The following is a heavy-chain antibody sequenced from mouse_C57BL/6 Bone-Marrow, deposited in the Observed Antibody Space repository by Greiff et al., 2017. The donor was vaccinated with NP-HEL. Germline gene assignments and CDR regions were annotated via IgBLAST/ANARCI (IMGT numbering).Heavy chain of an antibody. CDR1: GYTFTNYW. V-gene: IGHV1-72*01. D-gene: IGHD1-1*01. CDR3: ARYYYGSGYFDY. Sequence: VQLQQPGAELVKPGASVKLSCKASGYTFTNYWMHWVKQRPGRGLEWIGRIAPNSGGTQYNEKFKSKATLTVDKPSSTAYMQLSSLTSEDSAVYYCARYYYGSGYFDYWGQGTTLTVSS. J-gene: IGHJ2*01. CDR2: IAPNSGGT.